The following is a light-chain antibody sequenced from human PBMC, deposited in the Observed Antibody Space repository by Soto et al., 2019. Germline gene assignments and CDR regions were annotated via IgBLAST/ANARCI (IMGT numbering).Light chain of an antibody. CDR3: SSYTTISTVV. CDR2: DVS. V-gene: IGLV2-14*03. CDR1: SSDVGAYEY. Sequence: QSAPTQPASVSGSPGRSITISCTGTSSDVGAYEYVSWYQQHPGKAPKLIIYDVSNRPSGISNRFSGSKSGNTASLTISGLQFEDEADYYCSSYTTISTVVFGGGTKLTVL. J-gene: IGLJ2*01.